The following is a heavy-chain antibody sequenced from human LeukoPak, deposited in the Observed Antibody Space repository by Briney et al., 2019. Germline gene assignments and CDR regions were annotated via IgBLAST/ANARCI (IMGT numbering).Heavy chain of an antibody. CDR3: ARSTYGSGSYYKGDYFDY. J-gene: IGHJ4*02. Sequence: ASVKVSCKASGYTFTGYYMHWVRQAPGQGLEWMGWINPNSGGTDYAQKFQGRVTMTRDTSISTAYMELSRLRSDDTAVYYCARSTYGSGSYYKGDYFDYWGQGTLVTVSS. D-gene: IGHD3-10*01. V-gene: IGHV1-2*02. CDR1: GYTFTGYY. CDR2: INPNSGGT.